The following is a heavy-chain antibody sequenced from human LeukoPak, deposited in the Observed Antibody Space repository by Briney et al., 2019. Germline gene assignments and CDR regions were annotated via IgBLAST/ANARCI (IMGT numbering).Heavy chain of an antibody. CDR2: INHSGST. V-gene: IGHV4-34*01. D-gene: IGHD2-21*02. CDR3: ASSYCGGDYYSSRLANWFDP. CDR1: GGSFSGYY. Sequence: PSETLSLTCAVYGGSFSGYYWSWIRQPPGKGLEWIGEINHSGSTNYNPSLKSRVTISVDTSKNQFSLKLSSVTAADTAVYYCASSYCGGDYYSSRLANWFDPWGQGTLVTVSS. J-gene: IGHJ5*02.